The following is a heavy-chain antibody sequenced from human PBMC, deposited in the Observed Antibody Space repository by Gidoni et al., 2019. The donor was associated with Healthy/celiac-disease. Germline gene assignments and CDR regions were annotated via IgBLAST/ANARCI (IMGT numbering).Heavy chain of an antibody. CDR2: ISGSGGST. D-gene: IGHD3-22*01. CDR1: GFTFSSYA. Sequence: EVQLLESGGGLVQPGGSLRPSCAASGFTFSSYAMSWVRQAPGKGLEWVAAISGSGGSTYYADSVKGRFTISRDNSKNTLYLQMNSLRAEDTAVYYCARRGGVVISLGFDYWGQGTLVTVSS. CDR3: ARRGGVVISLGFDY. J-gene: IGHJ4*02. V-gene: IGHV3-23*01.